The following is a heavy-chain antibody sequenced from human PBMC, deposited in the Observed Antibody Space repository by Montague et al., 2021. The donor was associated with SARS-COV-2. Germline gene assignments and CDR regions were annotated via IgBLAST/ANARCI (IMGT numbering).Heavy chain of an antibody. V-gene: IGHV4-38-2*02. J-gene: IGHJ4*02. Sequence: SETLSLTCSVSGFSISTGYYWGWLRQPPGKGLEWIGEIYVSGSTFYNPSLKSRLTISLDTSKNSFSLRFTSMTAADTAIYYCARGLGFDDYWGQGIPATVSS. CDR1: GFSISTGYY. CDR2: IYVSGST. CDR3: ARGLGFDDY. D-gene: IGHD7-27*01.